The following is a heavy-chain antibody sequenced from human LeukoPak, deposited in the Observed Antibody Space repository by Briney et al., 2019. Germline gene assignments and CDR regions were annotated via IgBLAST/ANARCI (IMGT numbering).Heavy chain of an antibody. D-gene: IGHD5-18*01. V-gene: IGHV3-30*03. CDR1: GFTVSSNY. CDR3: ASGYSYGPRRYYYYYMDV. J-gene: IGHJ6*03. Sequence: GGSLRLSCAASGFTVSSNYMTWVRQAPGKGLKWVAVISYDGSNKYYADSVKGRFTISRDNSKNTLYLQMNSLRSDDTAVYYCASGYSYGPRRYYYYYMDVWGKGTTVTISS. CDR2: ISYDGSNK.